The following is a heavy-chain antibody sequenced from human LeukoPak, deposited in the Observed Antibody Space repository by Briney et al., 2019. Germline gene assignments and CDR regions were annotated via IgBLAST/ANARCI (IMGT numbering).Heavy chain of an antibody. CDR1: GFTFSSYG. Sequence: GRSLRLSCAASGFTFSSYGMHWVRQAPGKGLEWVAVISYDGSNKYYADSVKGRFTISRDNSKNTLYLQMNSLRAEDTAVYYCAKDGGLAAPYIDYWGQGTLVTVSS. J-gene: IGHJ4*02. CDR3: AKDGGLAAPYIDY. D-gene: IGHD6-13*01. V-gene: IGHV3-30*18. CDR2: ISYDGSNK.